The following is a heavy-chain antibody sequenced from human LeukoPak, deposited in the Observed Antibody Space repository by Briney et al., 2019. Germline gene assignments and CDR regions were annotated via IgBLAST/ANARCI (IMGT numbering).Heavy chain of an antibody. CDR3: ARGRPYYYGSGSPRWFDP. D-gene: IGHD3-10*01. CDR2: INHSGST. CDR1: GGSFSGYY. J-gene: IGHJ5*02. Sequence: SETLSLTCAVYGGSFSGYYWGWIRQPPGKGLEWIGEINHSGSTNYNPSLKSRVTISVDTSKNQFSLKLSSVTAADTAVYYCARGRPYYYGSGSPRWFDPWGQGTLVTVSS. V-gene: IGHV4-34*01.